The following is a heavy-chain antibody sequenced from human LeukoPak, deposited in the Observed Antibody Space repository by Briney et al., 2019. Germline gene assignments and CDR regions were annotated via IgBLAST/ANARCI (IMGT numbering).Heavy chain of an antibody. CDR3: ARLRIRNCSGGTCYSTFFDF. CDR1: RFTFSDYY. D-gene: IGHD2-15*01. V-gene: IGHV3-11*04. Sequence: GGSLRLSCVASRFTFSDYYTTWIRPAPGKGLDWVSYISDGSSIIYYADSVKGRFAISRDNAKNSLYLQMNSLRAEDTAVYYCARLRIRNCSGGTCYSTFFDFWGQGTPVTVSS. J-gene: IGHJ4*02. CDR2: ISDGSSII.